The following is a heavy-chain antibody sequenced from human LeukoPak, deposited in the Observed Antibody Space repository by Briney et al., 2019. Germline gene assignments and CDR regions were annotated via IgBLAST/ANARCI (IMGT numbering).Heavy chain of an antibody. V-gene: IGHV3-7*01. D-gene: IGHD6-13*01. CDR2: IKQDGSEK. Sequence: GGSLRLSCAASGFTFSNYWMSWGRQAPGKGLEWVANIKQDGSEKSYVDSVTGRFTISRDNAKNALYLQMNSLRAEDTAVYYCAREISSWYRTEGRFDPWGQGTLVTVSS. CDR1: GFTFSNYW. J-gene: IGHJ5*02. CDR3: AREISSWYRTEGRFDP.